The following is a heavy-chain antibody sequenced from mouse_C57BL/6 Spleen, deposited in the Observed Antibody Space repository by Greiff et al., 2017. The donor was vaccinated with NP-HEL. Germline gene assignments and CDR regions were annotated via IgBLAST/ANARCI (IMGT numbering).Heavy chain of an antibody. V-gene: IGHV1-63*01. CDR3: ASGSSYIFDY. J-gene: IGHJ2*01. Sequence: QVQLQQSGAELVRPGTSVKMSCKASGYTFTNYWIGWAKQRPGHGLEWIGDIYPGGGYTNYNEKFKGKATLTADKSSSTAYMQFSSLTSEDSAIYYCASGSSYIFDYWGQGTTLTVSS. D-gene: IGHD3-2*02. CDR1: GYTFTNYW. CDR2: IYPGGGYT.